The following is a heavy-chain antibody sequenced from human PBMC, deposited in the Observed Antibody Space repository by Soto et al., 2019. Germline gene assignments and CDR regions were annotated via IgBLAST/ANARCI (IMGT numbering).Heavy chain of an antibody. CDR2: INPNGGST. CDR1: GYSFTSYY. CDR3: ARVTYYYGSDYYYYAY. J-gene: IGHJ4*02. D-gene: IGHD3-3*01. V-gene: IGHV1-46*01. Sequence: ASVKVSCKXSGYSFTSYYIYWVRQAPGQGLEWMGMINPNGGSTNSPQKFQGRVTMTRDTSTSTVYIELSTLRSEDTAVYYCARVTYYYGSDYYYYAYWGQGTLVTVSS.